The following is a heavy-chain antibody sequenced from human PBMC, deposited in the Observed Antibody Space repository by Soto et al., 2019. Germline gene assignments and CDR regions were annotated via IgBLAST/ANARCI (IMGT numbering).Heavy chain of an antibody. J-gene: IGHJ4*02. Sequence: EVQLVESGGGLVQPGGSLKLSCAASGFTFSGSAMHWVRQASGKGLEWVGRIRSKANSYATAYAASVKGRFTISRDDLKTRAYRQMNSLKTEDTAVYYCTRHGSSSGWYEDYWGQGALVTVSS. CDR1: GFTFSGSA. D-gene: IGHD6-19*01. CDR2: IRSKANSYAT. V-gene: IGHV3-73*01. CDR3: TRHGSSSGWYEDY.